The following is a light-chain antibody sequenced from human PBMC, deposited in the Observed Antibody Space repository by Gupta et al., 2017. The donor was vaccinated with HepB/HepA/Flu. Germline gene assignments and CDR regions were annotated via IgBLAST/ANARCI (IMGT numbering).Light chain of an antibody. Sequence: QAVLTQPPSVSGPPGQTVTISCNGSSSNIGADNDVHWYQQRPGTAPKLLISGYTNRPSGVPDRFSASKSGTSASLAITGLQAKDEAHYYCQSVDSSLSVVFGGGTKLTVL. CDR2: GYT. V-gene: IGLV1-40*01. J-gene: IGLJ3*02. CDR1: SSNIGADND. CDR3: QSVDSSLSVV.